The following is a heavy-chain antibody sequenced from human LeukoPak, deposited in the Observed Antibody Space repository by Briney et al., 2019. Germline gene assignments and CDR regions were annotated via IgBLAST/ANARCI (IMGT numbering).Heavy chain of an antibody. J-gene: IGHJ4*02. Sequence: PGRSLRLSCAASGFTFSSYGMHWVRQAPGKGLEWVAVIWYDGSNKYYADSVKGRFTISRDNSKNTLYLQMNSLRAEDTAVYYCARDPYYYDSSGYQDYWGQGTLATVSS. V-gene: IGHV3-33*01. CDR1: GFTFSSYG. CDR3: ARDPYYYDSSGYQDY. D-gene: IGHD3-22*01. CDR2: IWYDGSNK.